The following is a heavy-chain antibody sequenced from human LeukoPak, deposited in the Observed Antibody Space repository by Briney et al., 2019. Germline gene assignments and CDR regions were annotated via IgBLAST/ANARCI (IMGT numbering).Heavy chain of an antibody. CDR1: GGTFSIYA. V-gene: IGHV1-69*01. CDR3: ARLTAWFGELNITS. D-gene: IGHD3-10*01. Sequence: GSSVTVSCKASGGTFSIYAISWVRQAPGQGVEWMGGIIPIFGTANYAQKFQGRVTITADESTSTAYMELSSLRSEDTAVYYCARLTAWFGELNITSWGQGTLVTVSS. J-gene: IGHJ5*02. CDR2: IIPIFGTA.